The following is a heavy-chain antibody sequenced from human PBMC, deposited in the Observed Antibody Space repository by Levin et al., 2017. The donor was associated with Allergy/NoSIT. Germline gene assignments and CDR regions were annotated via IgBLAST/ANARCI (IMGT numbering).Heavy chain of an antibody. CDR1: GFTFDDYG. V-gene: IGHV3-20*04. D-gene: IGHD3-10*01. CDR2: INWNGAGT. J-gene: IGHJ6*02. CDR3: ARGYYNGMDV. Sequence: GGSLRLSCAASGFTFDDYGMSWVRQAPGKGLEWVSGINWNGAGTGYAESVEGRFTISRDDAKKSLYLQMNSLRAEDTALYYCARGYYNGMDVWGQGTTVTVSS.